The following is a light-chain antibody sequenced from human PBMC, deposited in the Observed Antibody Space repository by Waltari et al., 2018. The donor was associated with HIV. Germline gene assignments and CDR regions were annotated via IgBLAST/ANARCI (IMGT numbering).Light chain of an antibody. CDR3: QQTYKTPHT. Sequence: DIQMTKSPSSLSASVGVRVTITCRASQNIDSSLNWYQQQPGKAPKLLIFGASNLQGGVPSRFTGSRSGTDFTLTVSSLQPEDFTTYYCQQTYKTPHTFGQGTRLEIK. CDR1: QNIDSS. CDR2: GAS. V-gene: IGKV1-39*01. J-gene: IGKJ5*01.